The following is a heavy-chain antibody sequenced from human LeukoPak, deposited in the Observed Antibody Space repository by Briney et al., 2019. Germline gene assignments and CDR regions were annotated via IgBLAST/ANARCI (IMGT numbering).Heavy chain of an antibody. CDR2: MYYSGST. Sequence: SETLSLTCTVSGGSISSSSYYWGWIRQPPGRGLEWIGTMYYSGSTYYNPSLKSRVTISVDTSQNQFSLKLSSVTAADTAVYYCARVLRDGHNDPFDNWGQGTLVTVSS. CDR3: ARVLRDGHNDPFDN. V-gene: IGHV4-39*01. CDR1: GGSISSSSYY. J-gene: IGHJ3*02. D-gene: IGHD5-24*01.